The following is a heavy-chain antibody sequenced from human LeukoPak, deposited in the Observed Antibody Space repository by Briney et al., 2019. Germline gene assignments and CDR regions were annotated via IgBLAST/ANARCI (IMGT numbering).Heavy chain of an antibody. CDR1: GFICSDYA. Sequence: GGSLRLSCTASGFICSDYAMSWARQAPGKGLEWVAGISSSGSGGNTYYADSVKGRFTISRDNSKNTLYLQMNSLRAEDTAVYYCAKEDTVGSIDYWGQGTLVTVSS. CDR3: AKEDTVGSIDY. CDR2: ISSSGSGGNT. V-gene: IGHV3-23*01. D-gene: IGHD5-18*01. J-gene: IGHJ4*02.